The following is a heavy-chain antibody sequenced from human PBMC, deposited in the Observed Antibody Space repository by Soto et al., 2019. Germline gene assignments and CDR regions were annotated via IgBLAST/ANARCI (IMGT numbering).Heavy chain of an antibody. J-gene: IGHJ5*01. CDR3: STRAYDTNGYYRFDP. Sequence: PSETLSLTCDVYGGSFSGHSWTWIRQSPGKGLEWIGYINHSGRVNYSPSLKSRVTISLDTSKNQFSLTLSAVTAADTAMYYCSTRAYDTNGYYRFDPWGQGTLVTVSS. CDR2: INHSGRV. CDR1: GGSFSGHS. V-gene: IGHV4-34*01. D-gene: IGHD3-22*01.